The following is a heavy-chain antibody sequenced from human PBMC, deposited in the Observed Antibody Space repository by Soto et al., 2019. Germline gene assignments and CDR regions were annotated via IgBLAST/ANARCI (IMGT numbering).Heavy chain of an antibody. CDR3: ARGEAYNHY. CDR1: GGSMNGYH. J-gene: IGHJ4*02. Sequence: QVQLQESGPGLVKPSETLSLTCTVSGGSMNGYHWGWIRQPPGKGLEWIGYIHSSGSTNYNPSLQSRLTISIDTSTNQFSLGLGSVTAADTAVYFCARGEAYNHYWGQGTLVTVSS. CDR2: IHSSGST. V-gene: IGHV4-59*01. D-gene: IGHD1-1*01.